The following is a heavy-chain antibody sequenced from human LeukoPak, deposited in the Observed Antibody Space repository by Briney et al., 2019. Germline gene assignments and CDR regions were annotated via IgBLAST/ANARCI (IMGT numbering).Heavy chain of an antibody. CDR1: GFTFSNYW. D-gene: IGHD4-17*01. CDR3: VRVGGETTGPN. V-gene: IGHV3-74*01. J-gene: IGHJ4*02. Sequence: GGSLRLSCAASGFTFSNYWMHWVRQAPGKGLVWVSHINPDGSTTSYADSVKGRFTFSRDNAKNTLFLQMSSLRVEDTAVYYCVRVGGETTGPNWGQGTLVTVSS. CDR2: INPDGSTT.